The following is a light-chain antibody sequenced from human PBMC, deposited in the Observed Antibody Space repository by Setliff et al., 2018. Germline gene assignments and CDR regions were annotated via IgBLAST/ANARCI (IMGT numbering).Light chain of an antibody. V-gene: IGLV1-51*01. J-gene: IGLJ3*02. CDR1: SSNIGKNY. CDR2: DNN. Sequence: QSVLTQPPSVSAAPGQKVTISCSGSSSNIGKNYVSWFQQLPGTTPKLLIYDNNKRPSGIPDRFSGSKSGTSATLGITGPQTGDEADYYCGTWDSSLSAWVFGGGTKVTVL. CDR3: GTWDSSLSAWV.